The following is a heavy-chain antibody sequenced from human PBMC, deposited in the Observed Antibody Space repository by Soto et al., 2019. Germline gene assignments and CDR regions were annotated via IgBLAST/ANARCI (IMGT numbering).Heavy chain of an antibody. CDR1: GFTFSSYA. Sequence: GGSLRLSCAASGFTFSSYAMSWVRQAPGKGLEWVSAISGSGGSTYYADSVKGRFTISRDNSKNTLYLQMNSLRAEDTAVYYCAKMRGRYYYDSTAHRGYFDYWGQGTLVTVSS. J-gene: IGHJ4*02. CDR2: ISGSGGST. D-gene: IGHD3-22*01. V-gene: IGHV3-23*01. CDR3: AKMRGRYYYDSTAHRGYFDY.